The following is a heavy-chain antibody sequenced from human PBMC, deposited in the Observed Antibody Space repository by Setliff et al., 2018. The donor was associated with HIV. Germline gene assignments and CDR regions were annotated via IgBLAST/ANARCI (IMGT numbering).Heavy chain of an antibody. Sequence: RGESLKISCKASGYNFANYWIGWVRQRPGKGLEWMGIIYPGDSDTKYSPSFQGQVSISADKSTSTAFLQWISLKASDTATYYCARQPSGFLNPKDSFDFWGQGTRGTVSS. CDR2: IYPGDSDT. CDR1: GYNFANYW. V-gene: IGHV5-51*01. J-gene: IGHJ3*01. CDR3: ARQPSGFLNPKDSFDF.